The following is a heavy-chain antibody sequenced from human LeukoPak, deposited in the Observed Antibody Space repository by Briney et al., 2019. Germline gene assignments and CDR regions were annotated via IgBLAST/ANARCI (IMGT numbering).Heavy chain of an antibody. Sequence: GGSLRLSCAASGFTFSRYWMSWVRQAPGKGLEWVANIKQDDSEKYYVDSVKGRFTISGDNAKNSVYLQMNSLRADDTAVYYCATGSYYYDSSAYYFVFESWGQGTLVTVSS. J-gene: IGHJ4*02. V-gene: IGHV3-7*01. D-gene: IGHD3-22*01. CDR1: GFTFSRYW. CDR3: ATGSYYYDSSAYYFVFES. CDR2: IKQDDSEK.